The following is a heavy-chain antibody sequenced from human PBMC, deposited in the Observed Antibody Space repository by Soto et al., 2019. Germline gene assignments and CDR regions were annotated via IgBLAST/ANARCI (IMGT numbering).Heavy chain of an antibody. J-gene: IGHJ4*02. CDR3: ARGGGYSYGYGGSFFDY. V-gene: IGHV4-31*03. CDR2: IYYSGST. Sequence: SETLSLTCTVSGGSISSGGYYWSWIRQHPGKGLEWIGYIYYSGSTYYNPSLKSRVTISVDTSKNQFSLKLSSVTAADTAVYYCARGGGYSYGYGGSFFDYWGQGTLVTVSS. D-gene: IGHD5-18*01. CDR1: GGSISSGGYY.